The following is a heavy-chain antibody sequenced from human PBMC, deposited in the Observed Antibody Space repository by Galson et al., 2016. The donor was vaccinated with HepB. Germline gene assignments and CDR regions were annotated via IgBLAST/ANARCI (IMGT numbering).Heavy chain of an antibody. J-gene: IGHJ4*02. D-gene: IGHD6-13*01. Sequence: SLRLSCAVSGFSLDRYAMHWVRLVPGKGLEWVSGISLDTDRIGYADSVKGRFIVSRDKARNSVYLQMNSLRTEDSALYYCGKDILPGGMDDWGQGTLVTVSS. CDR3: GKDILPGGMDD. CDR2: ISLDTDRI. CDR1: GFSLDRYA. V-gene: IGHV3-9*01.